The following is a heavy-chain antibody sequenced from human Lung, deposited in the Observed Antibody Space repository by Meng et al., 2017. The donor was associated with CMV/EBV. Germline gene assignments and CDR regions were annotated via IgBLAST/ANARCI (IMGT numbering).Heavy chain of an antibody. CDR2: IIPIFGTA. CDR1: GGTFSSYA. Sequence: SVXVSXXASGGTFSSYAISWVRQAPGQGLEWMGGIIPIFGTANYAQKFQGRVTITTDESTSTAYMELSSLRSEDTAVYYCARGGSSSWSRRYNLFDSWGQGXLVTVSS. D-gene: IGHD6-13*01. CDR3: ARGGSSSWSRRYNLFDS. J-gene: IGHJ5*01. V-gene: IGHV1-69*05.